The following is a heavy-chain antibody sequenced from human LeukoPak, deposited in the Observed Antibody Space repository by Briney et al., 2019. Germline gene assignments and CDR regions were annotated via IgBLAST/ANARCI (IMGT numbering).Heavy chain of an antibody. CDR3: ARQANSFGVAGYYYYGMDV. V-gene: IGHV4-59*01. J-gene: IGHJ6*02. CDR2: IYYSGST. D-gene: IGHD3-3*01. CDR1: GGSISSYY. Sequence: PSETLSLTCTVSGGSISSYYWSWIRQPPGKGLEWIGYIYYSGSTNYNPSLKSRVTISVDTSKNQFSLKLSSVTAVDTAVYYCARQANSFGVAGYYYYGMDVWGQGTTVTVSS.